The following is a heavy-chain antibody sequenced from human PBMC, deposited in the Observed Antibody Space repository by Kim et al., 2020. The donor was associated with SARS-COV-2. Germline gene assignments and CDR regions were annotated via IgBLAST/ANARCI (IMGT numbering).Heavy chain of an antibody. V-gene: IGHV3-21*01. CDR2: ISSSSSYI. J-gene: IGHJ4*02. Sequence: GGSLRLSCAASGFTFSSYSMNWVRQAPGKGLVWVSSISSSSSYIYYADSVKGRFTISRDNAKNSLYLQMNSLRAEDTAVYYCASDYNYDSSGGHDYWGQGTLVTVSS. CDR3: ASDYNYDSSGGHDY. CDR1: GFTFSSYS. D-gene: IGHD3-22*01.